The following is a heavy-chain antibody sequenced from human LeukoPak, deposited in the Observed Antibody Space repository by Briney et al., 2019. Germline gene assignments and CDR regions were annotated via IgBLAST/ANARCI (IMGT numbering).Heavy chain of an antibody. CDR3: ARDISPGSLSNWFDP. D-gene: IGHD1-26*01. Sequence: GGSLRLSCAASGFTFSSYWMSWVRQAPGKGLEWVANIKQDGNEKYYVDSVKGRFTISRDNAKNSLYLQMNSLRAEDTAVYYCARDISPGSLSNWFDPWGQGTLVTVSS. J-gene: IGHJ5*02. CDR1: GFTFSSYW. V-gene: IGHV3-7*03. CDR2: IKQDGNEK.